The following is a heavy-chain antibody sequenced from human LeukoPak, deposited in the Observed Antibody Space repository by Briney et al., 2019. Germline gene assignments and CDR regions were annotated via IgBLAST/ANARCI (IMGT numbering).Heavy chain of an antibody. CDR1: GFTFSSYA. Sequence: GGSLRLSCAASGFTFSSYAMSWVRQAPGKGLEWVSAISGSGGSTYYADSVKGRFTISRDNSKNTLSLQMNSLRAEDTAVYYCAKDPTHYRVWDYYETIGLSYWGQGTLVTVSS. CDR3: AKDPTHYRVWDYYETIGLSY. V-gene: IGHV3-23*01. D-gene: IGHD3-22*01. CDR2: ISGSGGST. J-gene: IGHJ4*02.